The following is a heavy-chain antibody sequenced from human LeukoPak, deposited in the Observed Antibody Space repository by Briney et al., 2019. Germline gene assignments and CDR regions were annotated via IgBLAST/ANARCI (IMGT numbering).Heavy chain of an antibody. CDR1: GYTFTSYG. CDR2: ISAYNGNT. D-gene: IGHD2-2*02. CDR3: ARALYCSSTSCYTVHWYFDL. Sequence: GASVKVSCKASGYTFTSYGISWVRQAPGQGVEWMGWISAYNGNTNYAQKLQGRVTMTTDTSTSTAYMELRSLRSDDTAVYYCARALYCSSTSCYTVHWYFDLWGRGTLVTVSS. V-gene: IGHV1-18*01. J-gene: IGHJ2*01.